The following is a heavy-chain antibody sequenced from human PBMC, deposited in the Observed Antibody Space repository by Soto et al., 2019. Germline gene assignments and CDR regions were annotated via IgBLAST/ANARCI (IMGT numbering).Heavy chain of an antibody. CDR3: ARDGYCSGGSCLDEMDV. D-gene: IGHD2-15*01. Sequence: GGSLRLSCGVSGFTLSRYTMHWVRQAPGKGLEWVALISSDGSAKYYADSVKGRFTVSRDDSFYLQMTSLRGEDTAVYYCARDGYCSGGSCLDEMDVWGQGTTVTVSS. V-gene: IGHV3-30-3*01. CDR1: GFTLSRYT. CDR2: ISSDGSAK. J-gene: IGHJ6*02.